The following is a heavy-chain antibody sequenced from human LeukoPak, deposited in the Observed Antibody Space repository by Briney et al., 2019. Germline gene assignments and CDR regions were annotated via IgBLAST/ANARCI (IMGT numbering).Heavy chain of an antibody. D-gene: IGHD2-8*01. CDR3: ACINTWFDS. V-gene: IGHV4-59*01. CDR2: INGRGST. J-gene: IGHJ5*01. CDR1: GASFGNYY. Sequence: SETLSLICTVSGASFGNYYWSWIRQPPGKGLEWIGYINGRGSTNYNPSLKSRVTMSADASKNQFSLKLSSVTAADTAVYYCACINTWFDSWGQGTLVTVSS.